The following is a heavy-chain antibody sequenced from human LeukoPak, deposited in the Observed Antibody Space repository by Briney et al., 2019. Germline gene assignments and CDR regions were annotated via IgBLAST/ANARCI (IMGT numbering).Heavy chain of an antibody. V-gene: IGHV3-53*01. CDR1: GFTVSSNS. J-gene: IGHJ6*03. CDR2: ISSGGNT. CDR3: ARDLYYYGSGRVSYYYYYMDV. D-gene: IGHD3-10*01. Sequence: PGGSLRLSCKVSGFTVSSNSWSWVRQAPGKGLEWVSFISSGGNTDHSDSVKGRFTISRDNAKNSLYLQMNSLRAEDTALYYCARDLYYYGSGRVSYYYYYMDVWGKGTTVTVSS.